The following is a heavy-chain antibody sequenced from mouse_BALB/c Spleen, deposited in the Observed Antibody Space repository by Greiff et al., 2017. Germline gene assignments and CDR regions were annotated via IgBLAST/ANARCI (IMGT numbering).Heavy chain of an antibody. V-gene: IGHV1-69*01. CDR1: GYTFTDYW. D-gene: IGHD2-10*02. Sequence: VQLQQPGAELVMPGASVKMSCKASGYTFTDYWMHWVKQRPGQGLEWIGAIDTSDSYTSYNQKFKGKATLTVDESSSTAYMQLSSLTSEDSAVYYCARKKYGNYDYAMDYWGQGTSVTVSS. J-gene: IGHJ4*01. CDR3: ARKKYGNYDYAMDY. CDR2: IDTSDSYT.